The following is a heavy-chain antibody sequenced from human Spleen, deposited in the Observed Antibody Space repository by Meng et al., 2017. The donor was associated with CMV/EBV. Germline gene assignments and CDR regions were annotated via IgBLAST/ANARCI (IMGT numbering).Heavy chain of an antibody. CDR1: GFTFSSYD. CDR3: ARDRLTDQSSTSLSNWFDP. Sequence: GESLKISCAACGFTFSSYDMHWVRQAPGKGLEWVSSISSSSSYIYYADSVKGRFTISRDNAKNSLYLQMNSLRAEDTAVYYCARDRLTDQSSTSLSNWFDPWGQGTLVTVSS. V-gene: IGHV3-21*01. CDR2: ISSSSSYI. J-gene: IGHJ5*02. D-gene: IGHD2-2*01.